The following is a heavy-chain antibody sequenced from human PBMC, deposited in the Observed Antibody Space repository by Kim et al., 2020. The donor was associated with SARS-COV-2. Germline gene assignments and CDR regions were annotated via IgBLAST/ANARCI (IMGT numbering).Heavy chain of an antibody. CDR3: TGASPSFYHYAMDV. D-gene: IGHD2-2*01. J-gene: IGHJ6*02. V-gene: IGHV3-73*01. Sequence: YAASMGGRFTISRDDSNNTAYLQMNSLKTEDTAVYFCTGASPSFYHYAMDVWGQGTTVTVSS.